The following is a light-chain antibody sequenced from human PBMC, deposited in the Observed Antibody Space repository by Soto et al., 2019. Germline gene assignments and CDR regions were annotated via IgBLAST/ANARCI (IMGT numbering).Light chain of an antibody. CDR1: SSNIGAGYD. V-gene: IGLV1-40*01. Sequence: QYVLTQPPSVSGAPGQRGTISCTGSSSNIGAGYDVHWYQQLPGTAPKLLIYGNSNRPSGVPDRFSGSKSGPSASLAITGLQAEDEADYYCQSYDSSLSPYVFGTGTKLTVL. J-gene: IGLJ1*01. CDR3: QSYDSSLSPYV. CDR2: GNS.